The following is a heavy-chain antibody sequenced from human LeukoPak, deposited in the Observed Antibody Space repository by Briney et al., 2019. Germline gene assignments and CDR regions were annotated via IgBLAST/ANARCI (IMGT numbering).Heavy chain of an antibody. CDR3: ARHHTSSKPIDY. Sequence: SETLSLTCTVSGDSLYYWGWIRQPPGKGLEWIGSVYSAGHTNYNLSLKSRVTMSIDTSKNQLSLKLTSVTAADTAMYYCARHHTSSKPIDYWGQGTLVTVSS. V-gene: IGHV4-39*01. J-gene: IGHJ4*02. D-gene: IGHD3-16*01. CDR1: GDSLYY. CDR2: VYSAGHT.